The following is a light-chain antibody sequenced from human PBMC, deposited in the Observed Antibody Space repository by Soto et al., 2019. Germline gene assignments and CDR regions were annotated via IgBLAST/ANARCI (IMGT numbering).Light chain of an antibody. CDR1: QSINAW. CDR3: QQYHRYST. V-gene: IGKV1-5*01. Sequence: DIHMTQAPSTLSASVGDRVTITCRASQSINAWLAWYQQKPGKAPKLLIYDVSTLASGVPSRSSGSASGTEFTLTISNLESEDFASYYCQQYHRYSTFGQGTRVDIK. J-gene: IGKJ1*01. CDR2: DVS.